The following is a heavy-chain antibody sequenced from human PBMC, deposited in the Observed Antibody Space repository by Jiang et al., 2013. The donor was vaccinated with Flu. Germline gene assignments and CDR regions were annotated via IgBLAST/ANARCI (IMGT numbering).Heavy chain of an antibody. D-gene: IGHD6-19*01. V-gene: IGHV5-51*01. J-gene: IGHJ5*02. Sequence: IYPGDSDTRYSPSFQGQVTISADKSISTACLQWSSLKASDTAMYYCARHGGSSIAVAGGGVFGFDPWGQGTLVTVSS. CDR2: IYPGDSDT. CDR3: ARHGGSSIAVAGGGVFGFDP.